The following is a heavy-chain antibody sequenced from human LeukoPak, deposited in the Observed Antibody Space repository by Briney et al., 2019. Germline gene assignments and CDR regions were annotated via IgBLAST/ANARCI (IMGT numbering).Heavy chain of an antibody. CDR2: IIPIFGTA. CDR1: GGTFSSYA. CDR3: ARDPVEGATPFWY. Sequence: ASVKVSCKASGGTFSSYAISWVRQAPGQGLEWMGGIIPIFGTANYAQKFQGRVTITADESTSTAYMELSSLRSEDTAVYYCARDPVEGATPFWYWGQGTLVTVSS. J-gene: IGHJ4*02. D-gene: IGHD1-26*01. V-gene: IGHV1-69*01.